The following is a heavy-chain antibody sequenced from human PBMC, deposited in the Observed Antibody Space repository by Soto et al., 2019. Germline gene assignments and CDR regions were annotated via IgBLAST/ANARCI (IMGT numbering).Heavy chain of an antibody. J-gene: IGHJ4*02. CDR2: IWYDGSNK. CDR1: GFTFSSYG. CDR3: VRSGSYVVLGIGGIDY. V-gene: IGHV3-33*01. D-gene: IGHD1-26*01. Sequence: PGGSLRLSCAASGFTFSSYGMHWVRQAPGKGLEWVAVIWYDGSNKYYADSVKGRFTISRDNSKNTLYLQMNSLRAEDTAVYYCVRSGSYVVLGIGGIDYWGQGTLVTVSS.